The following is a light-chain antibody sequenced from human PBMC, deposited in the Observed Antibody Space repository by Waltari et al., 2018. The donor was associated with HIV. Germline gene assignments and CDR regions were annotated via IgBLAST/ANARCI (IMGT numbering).Light chain of an antibody. Sequence: QSVLTQPPSASGTPGQRVTISCSGGRSNIGDNTVNWYQHLPGTAPKLLIYKSAQRPSGVPDRFSGSKSDTSASLAISGLQSEDEADYYCATWDDSLNGRVFGGGTKLTVL. J-gene: IGLJ3*02. V-gene: IGLV1-44*01. CDR3: ATWDDSLNGRV. CDR1: RSNIGDNT. CDR2: KSA.